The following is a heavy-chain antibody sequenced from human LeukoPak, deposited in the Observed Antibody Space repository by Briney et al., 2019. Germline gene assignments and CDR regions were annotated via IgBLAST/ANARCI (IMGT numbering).Heavy chain of an antibody. D-gene: IGHD3-22*01. Sequence: GSLRLSCAASGFTFSSYWMHWVRQAPGKGLVWVSRINSDGSSTSYADSVKGRFTISRDNAKNTLYLQMNSLRAEDTAVYYCASSGYYDSSGYQIFDYWGQGTLVTVSS. J-gene: IGHJ4*02. CDR3: ASSGYYDSSGYQIFDY. CDR1: GFTFSSYW. V-gene: IGHV3-74*01. CDR2: INSDGSST.